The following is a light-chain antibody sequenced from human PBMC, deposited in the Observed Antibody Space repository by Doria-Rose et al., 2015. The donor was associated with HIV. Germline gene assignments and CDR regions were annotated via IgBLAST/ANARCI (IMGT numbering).Light chain of an antibody. V-gene: IGKV3-20*01. CDR2: DGS. CDR1: RSFGGTY. Sequence: QSPGPLSLSPGKRPTSPGRAGRSFGGTYLAWYQQKPGQAPSRLIYDGSTRATGIPDRFSASGSGTDFTLTINRLEPEDFALYYCHQYGTSWTFGQGTKVEI. J-gene: IGKJ1*01. CDR3: HQYGTSWT.